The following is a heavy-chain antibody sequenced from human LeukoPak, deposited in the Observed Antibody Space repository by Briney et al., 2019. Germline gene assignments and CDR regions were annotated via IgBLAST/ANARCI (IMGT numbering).Heavy chain of an antibody. D-gene: IGHD1-26*01. V-gene: IGHV3-30*04. Sequence: GGSLRLSCAASGFTFSSYATHWVRQAPGKGLEWVAVVSYDGSNKYYANSVKDRFTIYRDKTKNTLHLQINSLRAEDTAIYYCARDTSFAVGATLDFWGQGTLVTVSS. CDR3: ARDTSFAVGATLDF. CDR1: GFTFSSYA. J-gene: IGHJ4*02. CDR2: VSYDGSNK.